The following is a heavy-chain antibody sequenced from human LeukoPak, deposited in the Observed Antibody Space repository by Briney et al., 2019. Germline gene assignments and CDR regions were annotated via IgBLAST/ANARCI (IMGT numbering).Heavy chain of an antibody. V-gene: IGHV3-7*01. CDR2: IKHNGSEK. J-gene: IGHJ4*02. Sequence: GGSLRLSCAGSGFTFSHYWMTWVRQAPGKGLEWVANIKHNGSEKYYVDSVKGRFAISRDNAKNSLYLQMNSLRVDDTAVYYCARCRWLLHPMYYFDCWGQGTLVTVSS. CDR3: ARCRWLLHPMYYFDC. CDR1: GFTFSHYW. D-gene: IGHD2-15*01.